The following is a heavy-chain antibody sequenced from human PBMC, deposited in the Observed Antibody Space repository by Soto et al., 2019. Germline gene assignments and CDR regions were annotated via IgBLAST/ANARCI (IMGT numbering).Heavy chain of an antibody. CDR1: GGSISSYY. J-gene: IGHJ6*03. CDR2: IYYSGST. D-gene: IGHD6-13*01. V-gene: IGHV4-59*01. CDR3: AREGGGIAAAGTVYYYYYMDV. Sequence: SETLSLTCTVSGGSISSYYWSWIRQPPGKGLEWIGYIYYSGSTNYNPSLKSRVTISVETSKNQFSLKLSLVTAADTDVYYYAREGGGIAAAGTVYYYYYMDVWGKGTTVTVSS.